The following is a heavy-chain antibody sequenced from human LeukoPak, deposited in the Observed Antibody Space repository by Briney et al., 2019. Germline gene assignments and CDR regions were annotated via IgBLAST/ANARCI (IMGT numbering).Heavy chain of an antibody. Sequence: GASVKVSCKASGYTFTSYYMHWVRQAPGQGLEWMGIINPSGGSTSYAQKFQGRVTMTRDTSTSTVYMELSSLRSEDTAAYYCARGGYCSSTSCYPKLYNWFDPWGQGTLVTVSS. D-gene: IGHD2-2*01. CDR2: INPSGGST. CDR1: GYTFTSYY. CDR3: ARGGYCSSTSCYPKLYNWFDP. J-gene: IGHJ5*02. V-gene: IGHV1-46*03.